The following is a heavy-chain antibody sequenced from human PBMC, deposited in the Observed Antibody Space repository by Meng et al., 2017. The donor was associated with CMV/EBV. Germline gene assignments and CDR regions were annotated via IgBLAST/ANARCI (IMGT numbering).Heavy chain of an antibody. CDR2: IYYSGST. CDR3: ARQWSIAARPSSHYGMDV. J-gene: IGHJ6*02. CDR1: GGSISSSSYY. Sequence: SETLSLTCTVSGGSISSSSYYWGWIRQPPGRGREWIGSIYYSGSTYYNPSPKSRVTISVDTSKNQFSLKLSSVTAADTAVYYCARQWSIAARPSSHYGMDVWGQGTTVTVSS. V-gene: IGHV4-39*01. D-gene: IGHD6-6*01.